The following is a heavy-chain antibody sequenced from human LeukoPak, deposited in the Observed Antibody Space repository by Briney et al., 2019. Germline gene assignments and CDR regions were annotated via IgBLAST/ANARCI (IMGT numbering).Heavy chain of an antibody. V-gene: IGHV3-30*18. D-gene: IGHD6-19*01. CDR2: ISYDGSNK. Sequence: PGRSLRLSCAASGFTFSSYGMHWVRQAPGKGLERVAVISYDGSNKYYADSVKGRFTISRDNSKNTLYLQMNSLRAEDTAVYYCAKDLGSGWDFDHWGQGTLVTVSS. CDR3: AKDLGSGWDFDH. CDR1: GFTFSSYG. J-gene: IGHJ4*02.